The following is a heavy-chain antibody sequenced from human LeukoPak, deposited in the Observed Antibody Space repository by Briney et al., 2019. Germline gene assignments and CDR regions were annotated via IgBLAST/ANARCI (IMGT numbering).Heavy chain of an antibody. Sequence: SETLSLTCTVSGGSISSSNYYWGWIRQPPGKGLEWIGSIYYSGSTYYNPSLKSRGTISVDTSKNQFSLQLNSVTPEDTAVYYCARSCGSGRILGYWGQGTLVTVSS. V-gene: IGHV4-39*01. J-gene: IGHJ4*02. CDR1: GGSISSSNYY. CDR2: IYYSGST. D-gene: IGHD3-10*01. CDR3: ARSCGSGRILGY.